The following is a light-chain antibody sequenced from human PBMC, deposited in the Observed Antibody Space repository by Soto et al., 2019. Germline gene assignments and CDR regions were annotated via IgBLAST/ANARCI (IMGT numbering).Light chain of an antibody. J-gene: IGKJ2*01. CDR2: GAS. V-gene: IGKV3-20*01. CDR3: QQYGSSLMYT. Sequence: EIVLTQSPGTLSLSPGVRATLSCRASQSVSSSYLAWYQQKPGQAPRLLIYGASSRATGIPDMFSGSGSGTDFTITISRLEPEDFAVYYCQQYGSSLMYTFGQGTKMEIK. CDR1: QSVSSSY.